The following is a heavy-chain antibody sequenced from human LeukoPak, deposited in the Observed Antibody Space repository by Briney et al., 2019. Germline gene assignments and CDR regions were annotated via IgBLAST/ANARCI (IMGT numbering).Heavy chain of an antibody. Sequence: GESLKISCKGSGYSFTTYWIGWVRQMPGKGLEWMGIIYPGDSDTRYSPSFQGQVTISADKSISTAYLQWNSLKASDTAMYYCARVTMVRGVANFDYWGQGTLVTVSS. V-gene: IGHV5-51*01. J-gene: IGHJ4*02. CDR2: IYPGDSDT. CDR3: ARVTMVRGVANFDY. CDR1: GYSFTTYW. D-gene: IGHD3-10*01.